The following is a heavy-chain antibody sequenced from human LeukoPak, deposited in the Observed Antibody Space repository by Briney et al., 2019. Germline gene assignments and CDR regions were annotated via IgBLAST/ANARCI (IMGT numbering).Heavy chain of an antibody. Sequence: SETLSLTCTVSGYSISSGYYWGWIRQPPGKGLEWIGSIYHSGSTYYNPSLKSRVTISVDRSKNQFSLKLSSVTAADTAVYYCARRGEGFSRVSNWFDPWGQGTLVTVSS. V-gene: IGHV4-38-2*02. CDR1: GYSISSGYY. J-gene: IGHJ5*02. CDR2: IYHSGST. D-gene: IGHD3-16*01. CDR3: ARRGEGFSRVSNWFDP.